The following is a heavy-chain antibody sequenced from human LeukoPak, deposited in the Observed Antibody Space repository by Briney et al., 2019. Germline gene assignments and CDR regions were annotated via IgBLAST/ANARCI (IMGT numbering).Heavy chain of an antibody. Sequence: SSPTLVKPTETVTLTCTFSGFSLASRGVGVAWIRQPPGKALEWLAVIYWDEDKRYSPSLKSRLTITKDTSKNQVVLTMTNMDPVDTATYYCAYRAGGTNSTFDWDGLDVWGQGTTVTVSS. CDR2: IYWDEDK. J-gene: IGHJ6*02. D-gene: IGHD3-9*01. CDR1: GFSLASRGVG. CDR3: AYRAGGTNSTFDWDGLDV. V-gene: IGHV2-5*02.